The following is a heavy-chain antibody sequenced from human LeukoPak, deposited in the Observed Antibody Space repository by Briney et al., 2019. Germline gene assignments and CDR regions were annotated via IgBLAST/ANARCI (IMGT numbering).Heavy chain of an antibody. CDR3: ARVEAVAGTRGFDF. Sequence: GASVKVSCKASGYTFTAYAMHWVRQAPGQRLEWMGWINAGSGNTKYSQKFQGRVSFTRDTSATTAYMDLSSLRSEDTAVYYCARVEAVAGTRGFDFWGQGTLVTVSS. D-gene: IGHD6-19*01. V-gene: IGHV1-3*01. CDR1: GYTFTAYA. J-gene: IGHJ4*02. CDR2: INAGSGNT.